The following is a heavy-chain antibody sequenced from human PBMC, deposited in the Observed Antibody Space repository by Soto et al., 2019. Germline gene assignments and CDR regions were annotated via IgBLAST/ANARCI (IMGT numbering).Heavy chain of an antibody. J-gene: IGHJ3*02. D-gene: IGHD3-22*01. CDR3: AREWNGNYCDRSRPWDFRI. V-gene: IGHV1-69*13. CDR1: GGTFSSYA. CDR2: IIPIFGIA. Sequence: ASVKVSCKASGGTFSSYAISWVRQAPGQGLEWMGGIIPIFGIANYAQKFQGRVTITADESTGTAYMELSSLRSEDTAVYYCAREWNGNYCDRSRPWDFRIWGQGKTVT.